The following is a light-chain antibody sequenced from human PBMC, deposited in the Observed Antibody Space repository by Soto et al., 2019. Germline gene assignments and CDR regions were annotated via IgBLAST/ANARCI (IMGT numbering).Light chain of an antibody. CDR1: QSVSSY. V-gene: IGKV3-11*01. J-gene: IGKJ5*01. CDR3: QQRSNWPEIA. Sequence: EIVLTHSPATLSLSPGERATLSCRASQSVSSYLAWYQQKPGQAPRLLIYDASNRATGIPARFSGSGSGKDFTITISSLEPEDFAVYYCQQRSNWPEIAFGQGTRMEIK. CDR2: DAS.